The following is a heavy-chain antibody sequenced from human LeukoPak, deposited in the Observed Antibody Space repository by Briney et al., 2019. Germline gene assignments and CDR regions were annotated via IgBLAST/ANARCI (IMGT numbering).Heavy chain of an antibody. V-gene: IGHV3-48*01. CDR3: ARGGIAVAGTGTNDDAFDI. D-gene: IGHD6-19*01. J-gene: IGHJ3*02. CDR2: ISSSSSTI. CDR1: GFTFSSYS. Sequence: GGSLRLSCAASGFTFSSYSMNWVRQDPGKGLEWVSYISSSSSTIYYADSVKGRFTISRDNAKNSLYLQMNSLRAEDTAVYYCARGGIAVAGTGTNDDAFDIWGQGTMVTVSS.